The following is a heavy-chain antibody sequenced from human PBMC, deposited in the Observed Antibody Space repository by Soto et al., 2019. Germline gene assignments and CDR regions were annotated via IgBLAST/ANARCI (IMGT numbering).Heavy chain of an antibody. CDR3: ARRYGALFDY. D-gene: IGHD4-17*01. Sequence: SETLSLTCAASGVAIHTYDWSWIRQPPGKGLEWIGYIYYSGSTNYTPSLKSRVTISVDTSKNQFSLKLSSVTAADTAVYYCARRYGALFDYWGQGTLVTVS. V-gene: IGHV4-59*08. J-gene: IGHJ4*02. CDR2: IYYSGST. CDR1: GVAIHTYD.